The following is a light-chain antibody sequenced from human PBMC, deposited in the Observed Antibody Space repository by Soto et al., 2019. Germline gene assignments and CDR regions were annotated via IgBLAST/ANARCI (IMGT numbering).Light chain of an antibody. CDR2: DAS. V-gene: IGKV1-5*01. Sequence: DIQMTQSPSTLSASVGDRVTITCRASQSISSWLAWYQQKPGKAPKLLIYDASSLESGVPSRFSGSGSGTEFSLTISSLQPDDFAPYYCQQYNSYSTLGQGTKLEIK. CDR3: QQYNSYST. J-gene: IGKJ2*01. CDR1: QSISSW.